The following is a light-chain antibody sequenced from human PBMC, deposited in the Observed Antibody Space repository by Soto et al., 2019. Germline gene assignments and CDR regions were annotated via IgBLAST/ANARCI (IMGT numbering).Light chain of an antibody. J-gene: IGLJ7*01. V-gene: IGLV2-18*02. Sequence: QSVLTQPPSVSGSPGQSVTISCTGTSSDVGNYNRVSWYQQPPGTAPKLMIYEVSNRPSGVPDRFSGSKSGNTASLTISGLQAEDEADYYCSSYTSSSTFFVFGTGTQLTVL. CDR1: SSDVGNYNR. CDR2: EVS. CDR3: SSYTSSSTFFV.